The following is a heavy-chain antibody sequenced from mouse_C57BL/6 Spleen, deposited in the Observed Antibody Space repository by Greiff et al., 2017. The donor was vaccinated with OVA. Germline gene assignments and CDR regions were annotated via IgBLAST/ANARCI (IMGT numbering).Heavy chain of an antibody. Sequence: QVQLKESGPGLVALSQSLSITCTVSGFSLTSYAISWVRQPPGKGLEWLGVIWTGGGTNYNLALKSRLSISKDNSKSQVFLKMNSLQPDDTARYYCASYSNYEGSFSCWGQVTLVTVST. D-gene: IGHD2-5*01. CDR1: GFSLTSYA. CDR2: IWTGGGT. J-gene: IGHJ3*01. V-gene: IGHV2-9-1*01. CDR3: ASYSNYEGSFSC.